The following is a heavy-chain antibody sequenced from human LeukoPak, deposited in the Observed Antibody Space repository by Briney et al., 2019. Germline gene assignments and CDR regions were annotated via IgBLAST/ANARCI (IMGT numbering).Heavy chain of an antibody. Sequence: PGGSLRLSCAASGFTFSSYAMHWVRQAPGKGLEWVAVISYDGSNKYYADSVKGRFTISRDNSKNTLYLQMNSLRAEDTAVYYCAREAYGSGSYYLGGWFDPWGQGTLVTVSS. CDR3: AREAYGSGSYYLGGWFDP. CDR2: ISYDGSNK. V-gene: IGHV3-30*04. J-gene: IGHJ5*02. CDR1: GFTFSSYA. D-gene: IGHD3-10*01.